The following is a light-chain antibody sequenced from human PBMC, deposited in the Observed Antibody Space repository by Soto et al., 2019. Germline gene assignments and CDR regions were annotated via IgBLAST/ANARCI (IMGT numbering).Light chain of an antibody. J-gene: IGKJ5*01. Sequence: DIHFTHSPSSRSSSVVYRGTITCRSSQGISSYLAWYQQKPGKAPKLLIYAASTLQSGVPSRFSGSGSGTDFTLTISSLQPEDFATYYCQQLNSYPITFGQGTRLEIK. CDR2: AAS. V-gene: IGKV1-9*01. CDR3: QQLNSYPIT. CDR1: QGISSY.